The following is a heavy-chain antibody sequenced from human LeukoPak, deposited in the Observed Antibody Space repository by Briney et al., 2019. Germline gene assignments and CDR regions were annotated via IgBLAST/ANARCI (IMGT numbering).Heavy chain of an antibody. CDR1: GGSISSGDYY. CDR2: IYYSGST. D-gene: IGHD3-22*01. V-gene: IGHV4-30-4*01. J-gene: IGHJ4*02. CDR3: ARTNYYDSSGYFDY. Sequence: SETLSLTCTVSGGSISSGDYYWSWIRQPPGKGLEWIGYIYYSGSTYYNPSLKSRVTISVDMSKNQFSLKLSSVTAADTAVYYCARTNYYDSSGYFDYWGQGTLVTVSS.